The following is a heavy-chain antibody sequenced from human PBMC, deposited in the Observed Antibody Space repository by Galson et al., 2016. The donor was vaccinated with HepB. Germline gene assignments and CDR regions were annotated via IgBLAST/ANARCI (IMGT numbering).Heavy chain of an antibody. CDR3: GRDIYYGNYGGWFDP. CDR2: IYYTEAT. J-gene: IGHJ5*02. D-gene: IGHD4-11*01. Sequence: SETLSLTCTVSGASVRDGSYFWRWIRQPPGERLEWFGYIYYTEATNHNPSLNSRVTMSIDTSNNQFSLRLTSVTAADTAVYYCGRDIYYGNYGGWFDPWGQGTLATVSS. CDR1: GASVRDGSYF. V-gene: IGHV4-61*01.